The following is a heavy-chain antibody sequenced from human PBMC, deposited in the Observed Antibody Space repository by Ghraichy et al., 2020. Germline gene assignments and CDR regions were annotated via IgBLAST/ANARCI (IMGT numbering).Heavy chain of an antibody. Sequence: ETLTLTCAASGFTFSSYWMSWVRQAPGKGLEWMANIKQDGSEKYYVDSVKGRFTISRDNAKNSLYLQMNSLRAEDTAVYYCARDPGWLQPTPHDYFDYWGQGTLVTVSS. CDR3: ARDPGWLQPTPHDYFDY. J-gene: IGHJ4*02. V-gene: IGHV3-7*01. CDR1: GFTFSSYW. CDR2: IKQDGSEK. D-gene: IGHD5-24*01.